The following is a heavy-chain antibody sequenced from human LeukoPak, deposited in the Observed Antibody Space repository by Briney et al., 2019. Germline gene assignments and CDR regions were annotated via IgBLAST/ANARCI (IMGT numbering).Heavy chain of an antibody. Sequence: GESLKISCKGSGYSLTSYWIGWVRQMPGKGLEWMGIIYPGDSDTRYSPSFQGQVTISADKSISTAYLQWSSLKASDTAMYYCARAEWLRLYYFDYWGQGTLVTVSS. D-gene: IGHD5-12*01. CDR2: IYPGDSDT. CDR1: GYSLTSYW. CDR3: ARAEWLRLYYFDY. J-gene: IGHJ4*02. V-gene: IGHV5-51*01.